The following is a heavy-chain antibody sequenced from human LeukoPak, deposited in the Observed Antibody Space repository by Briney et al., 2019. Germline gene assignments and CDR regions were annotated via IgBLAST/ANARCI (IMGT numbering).Heavy chain of an antibody. Sequence: PGGSLRLSCAVAGFTFSRYWMSWVRQAPGKGLEWVANIKQDESEKYYVDSVKGRFIISRDNAKNSLYLQMNSLRAEDTAVYYCARSVSFSLNWLLPYYFDYWGQGTLVTVSS. CDR2: IKQDESEK. D-gene: IGHD3-9*01. V-gene: IGHV3-7*01. CDR3: ARSVSFSLNWLLPYYFDY. CDR1: GFTFSRYW. J-gene: IGHJ4*02.